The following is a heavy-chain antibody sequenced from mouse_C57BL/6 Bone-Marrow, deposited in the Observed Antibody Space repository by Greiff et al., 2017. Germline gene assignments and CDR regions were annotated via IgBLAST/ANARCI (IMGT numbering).Heavy chain of an antibody. Sequence: QVQLQQPGAELVKPGASVKMSCKASGYTFTSYWITWVKQRPGQGLEWIGDIYPGSGSTNYNEKFKSKATLTVDTSSSAAYMQLSRLTSEDSAVYYCARGGYSNYGVFDYWGQGTTLTVSS. V-gene: IGHV1-55*01. D-gene: IGHD2-5*01. CDR3: ARGGYSNYGVFDY. J-gene: IGHJ2*01. CDR1: GYTFTSYW. CDR2: IYPGSGST.